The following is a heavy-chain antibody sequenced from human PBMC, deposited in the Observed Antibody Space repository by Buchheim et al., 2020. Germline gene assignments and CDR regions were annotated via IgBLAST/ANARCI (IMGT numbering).Heavy chain of an antibody. CDR1: GGSFSGYY. Sequence: QVQLQQWGPGLLKPSETLSLTCAVYGGSFSGYYWSWIRQPPGKGLEWIGEINHSGSTNYNPSLKSRVTISVDTSKNQFSLKLSSVTAADTAVYYCARGRDGYNYYYYYGMDVWGQGTT. CDR2: INHSGST. CDR3: ARGRDGYNYYYYYGMDV. D-gene: IGHD5-24*01. J-gene: IGHJ6*02. V-gene: IGHV4-34*01.